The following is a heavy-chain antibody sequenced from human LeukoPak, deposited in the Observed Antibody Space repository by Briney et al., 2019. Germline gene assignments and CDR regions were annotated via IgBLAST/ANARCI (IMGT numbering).Heavy chain of an antibody. CDR3: ARVGVPAALGLNWFDP. J-gene: IGHJ5*02. D-gene: IGHD2-2*01. V-gene: IGHV4-59*01. CDR2: IYYSGST. Sequence: SETLSLTCTVSGGSISTYYWSWIRQPPGKGLEWIGNIYYSGSTNYNPSLKSRVTILVDTSKNQFSLELSSVTAADTAVYYCARVGVPAALGLNWFDPWGQGTLVTVSS. CDR1: GGSISTYY.